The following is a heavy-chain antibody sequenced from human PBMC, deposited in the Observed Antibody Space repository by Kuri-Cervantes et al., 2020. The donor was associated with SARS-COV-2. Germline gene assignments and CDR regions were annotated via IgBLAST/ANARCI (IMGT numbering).Heavy chain of an antibody. Sequence: GESLKISCVASRFTFNSWVRQAPGKGLEWVSGISSSGGCTYYVDSMKGRFTISRDNSKNTLNLQMNSLRAEDTAIYYCAKDQHGIVVVAAIEYWGQGTLVTVSS. D-gene: IGHD2-21*02. CDR2: ISSSGGCT. CDR1: RFTFNS. V-gene: IGHV3-23*01. CDR3: AKDQHGIVVVAAIEY. J-gene: IGHJ4*02.